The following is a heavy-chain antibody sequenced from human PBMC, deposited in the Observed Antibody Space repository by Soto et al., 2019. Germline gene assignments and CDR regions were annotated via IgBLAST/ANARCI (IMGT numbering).Heavy chain of an antibody. J-gene: IGHJ4*01. CDR2: MSFEGKKG. Sequence: GVLRLSCAGAGLIFSNYCLPLVRQAPGRGLQWVEVMSFEGKKGYYADAVRGRCSVSRYTSKNTMYLQVNSLAAEDTAVYYCAKDPVPYRRSDCFVGCWRPGTLVTVSS. V-gene: IGHV3-30*18. CDR1: GLIFSNYC. D-gene: IGHD2-21*02. CDR3: AKDPVPYRRSDCFVGC.